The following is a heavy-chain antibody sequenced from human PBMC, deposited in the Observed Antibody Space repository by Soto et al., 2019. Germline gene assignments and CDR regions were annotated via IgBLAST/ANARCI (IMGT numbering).Heavy chain of an antibody. CDR3: ASHEYSSDTRTDY. J-gene: IGHJ4*02. V-gene: IGHV1-69*01. CDR1: GGTFSSYA. CDR2: IIPIFGTA. D-gene: IGHD6-19*01. Sequence: QVQLVQSGAEVKKPGSSVKVSCKASGGTFSSYAISWVRQAPGRGLEWMGGIIPIFGTANYAQKLQGRVTITADESTSTAYMELSSLRSEDTAVYYCASHEYSSDTRTDYWGQGTLVTVSS.